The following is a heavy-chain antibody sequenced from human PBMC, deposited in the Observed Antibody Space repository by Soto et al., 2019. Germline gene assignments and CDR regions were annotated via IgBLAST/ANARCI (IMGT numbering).Heavy chain of an antibody. J-gene: IGHJ6*03. Sequence: ASVKVSCKASGYTFTSYDINWVRQATGQGLEWMGRMNPNSGNTGYAQKFQGRVTMTRNTSISTAYMELSSLRSEDTAVYYCARFDTRYYYYYYMDVWGKGTTVTVSS. CDR3: ARFDTRYYYYYYMDV. CDR1: GYTFTSYD. V-gene: IGHV1-8*01. D-gene: IGHD3-9*01. CDR2: MNPNSGNT.